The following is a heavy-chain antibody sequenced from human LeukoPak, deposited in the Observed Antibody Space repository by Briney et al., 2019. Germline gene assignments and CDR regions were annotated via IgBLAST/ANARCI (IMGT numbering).Heavy chain of an antibody. CDR3: AKAGGYCSGGNCYANC. V-gene: IGHV3-30*18. CDR2: ISYDGSNK. Sequence: GGSLRLSCAASGFTFSGYGMHWVRPAPGKGLEWVTIISYDGSNKYYTDSVKGRFTISRDNSKNTVYLQMNSMRAEDTAVYYCAKAGGYCSGGNCYANCWGQGNLVTVSS. CDR1: GFTFSGYG. J-gene: IGHJ4*02. D-gene: IGHD2-15*01.